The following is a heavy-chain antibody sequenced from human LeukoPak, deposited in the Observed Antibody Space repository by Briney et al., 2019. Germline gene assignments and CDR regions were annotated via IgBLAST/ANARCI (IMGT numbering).Heavy chain of an antibody. V-gene: IGHV4-39*01. CDR3: ARAAYDILTGYHYFDY. Sequence: KPSETLSLTCTVSGGSISSSSYYWGWIRQPPGKGLEWIGSIYYSGSTYYNSSLKSRVTISVDTSKKQISLKLSSVTAADTAVYYCARAAYDILTGYHYFDYWGQGTLVTVSS. CDR2: IYYSGST. CDR1: GGSISSSSYY. J-gene: IGHJ4*02. D-gene: IGHD3-9*01.